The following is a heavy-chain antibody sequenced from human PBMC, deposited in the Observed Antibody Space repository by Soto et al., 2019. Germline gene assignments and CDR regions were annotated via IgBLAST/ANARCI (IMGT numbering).Heavy chain of an antibody. D-gene: IGHD4-4*01. J-gene: IGHJ4*02. CDR2: IKSDGSIT. Sequence: EVQLAESGGGLVQPGGSLRLSCAASGFTFSSYWMHWVRQAPGKVLVWVSRIKSDGSITTYADSVKGRFTISRDNAKHTLYLQMNSLRAEDTAVYYCARDGLVTTAGVDFDYWGQGTLVTVSS. CDR3: ARDGLVTTAGVDFDY. CDR1: GFTFSSYW. V-gene: IGHV3-74*03.